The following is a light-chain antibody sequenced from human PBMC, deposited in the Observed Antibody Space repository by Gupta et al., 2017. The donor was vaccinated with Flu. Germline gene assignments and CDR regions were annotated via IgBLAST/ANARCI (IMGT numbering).Light chain of an antibody. CDR2: SNN. CDR1: SSNIGSNT. Sequence: QSVLTQPPSASGTPGQRVTISCSGSSSNIGSNTVNWYQQLPGTAPKLLIYSNNQRPSGVPDRFSGSKSGTSASLAISGLQSEDEADYYCAAGDDSLNVVFGGGTKLTVL. V-gene: IGLV1-44*01. J-gene: IGLJ2*01. CDR3: AAGDDSLNVV.